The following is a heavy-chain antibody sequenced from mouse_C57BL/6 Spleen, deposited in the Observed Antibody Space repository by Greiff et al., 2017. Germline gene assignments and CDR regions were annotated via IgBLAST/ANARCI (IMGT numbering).Heavy chain of an antibody. D-gene: IGHD1-1*01. V-gene: IGHV1-64*01. CDR2: IHPNSGST. Sequence: QVQLQQPGAELVKPGASVKLSCKASGYTFTSYWMHWVKQRPGQGLEWIGMIHPNSGSTNYNEKFKSKATLTVDKSSSTAYMQLSSLTSEDSAVYYCARRGGSTVVDYWGQGTTLTVAS. CDR3: ARRGGSTVVDY. CDR1: GYTFTSYW. J-gene: IGHJ2*01.